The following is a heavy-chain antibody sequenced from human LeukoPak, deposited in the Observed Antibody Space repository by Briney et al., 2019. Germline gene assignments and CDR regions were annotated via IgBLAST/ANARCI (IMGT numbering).Heavy chain of an antibody. V-gene: IGHV4-34*01. CDR3: ARGEPHYYYDSSGYYYP. J-gene: IGHJ5*02. CDR1: GGSFSGYL. D-gene: IGHD3-22*01. Sequence: SETLSLTCTVSGGSFSGYLWSWIRQPPGKGLEWIGEINYNCENTNYNPSLKSRVTMSVDTSTNQFSLKLSSVTAADTAVYYCARGEPHYYYDSSGYYYPWGQGTLVTVSS. CDR2: INYNCENT.